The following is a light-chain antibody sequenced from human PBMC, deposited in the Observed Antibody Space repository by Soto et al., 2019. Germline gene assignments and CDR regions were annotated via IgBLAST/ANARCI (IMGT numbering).Light chain of an antibody. J-gene: IGKJ1*01. V-gene: IGKV1-5*01. CDR1: QSISGW. Sequence: DIQMTQSPSTLPASVGDRVTITCRASQSISGWLAWYQQKPGTAPKVLIYHASNLQSGVPSRFSGSGSGTEFTLTISSLQPDDFATYYCQQYNSYSFGQGTKVDI. CDR3: QQYNSYS. CDR2: HAS.